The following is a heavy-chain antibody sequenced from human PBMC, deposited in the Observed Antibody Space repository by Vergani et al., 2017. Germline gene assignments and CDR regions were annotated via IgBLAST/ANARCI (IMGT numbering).Heavy chain of an antibody. CDR1: GGSISSSSYY. CDR2: IYYSGST. Sequence: QLQLQESGPGLVKPSETLSLTCTVSGGSISSSSYYWGWIRQPPGKGLEWIGSIYYSGSTYYNPSLKSRVTISVDTSKNQFSLKLSSVTAADTAVYYCARLRVRTLPAHYYYGMDVWGQGTTVTVSS. J-gene: IGHJ6*02. V-gene: IGHV4-39*07. CDR3: ARLRVRTLPAHYYYGMDV. D-gene: IGHD3-10*01.